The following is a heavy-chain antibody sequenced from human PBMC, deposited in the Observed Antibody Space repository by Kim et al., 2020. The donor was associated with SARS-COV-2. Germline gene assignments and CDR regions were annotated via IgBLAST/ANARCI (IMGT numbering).Heavy chain of an antibody. J-gene: IGHJ4*01. D-gene: IGHD2-2*01. CDR3: SKGVPDCSSVSCPRWLD. Sequence: GGSLRLSCAASGFTFSSYSMNWVRQAPGKGLEGVSYISSSKSTIYYSDSLKGRFTISRDNAKNSLYLQMTSWRAENTAVYSCSKGVPDCSSVSCPRWLD. CDR2: ISSSKSTI. CDR1: GFTFSSYS. V-gene: IGHV3-48*04.